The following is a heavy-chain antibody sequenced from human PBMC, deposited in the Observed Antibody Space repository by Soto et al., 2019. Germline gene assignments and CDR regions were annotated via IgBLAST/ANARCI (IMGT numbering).Heavy chain of an antibody. CDR3: AKGGRGGNGFDP. CDR1: GFTFSSYG. J-gene: IGHJ5*02. CDR2: ISYDGSNK. V-gene: IGHV3-30*18. D-gene: IGHD3-16*01. Sequence: QVQLVESGGGVVQPGRSLRLSCAASGFTFSSYGMHWVRQAPGKGLEWVAVISYDGSNKYYADSVKGRFTISRTNSKNTRYQQMNRLRAEDTTVYYCAKGGRGGNGFDPWGQGTLFTVSS.